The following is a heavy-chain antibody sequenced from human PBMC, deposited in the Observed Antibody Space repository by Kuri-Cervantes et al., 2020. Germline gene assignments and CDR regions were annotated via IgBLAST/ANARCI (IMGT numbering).Heavy chain of an antibody. V-gene: IGHV3-30*18. CDR1: RFSFSSYG. CDR2: ISFDGTHK. J-gene: IGHJ4*02. D-gene: IGHD3-9*01. Sequence: ALRLSCVASRFSFSSYGMHWVRQAPGKGLEWVAVISFDGTHKYYADSVKGRFTVSRDSSKNTLYLHMNSLRFEDTAVYYCAKDQGSSDWFLIDYWGQGTLVTVSS. CDR3: AKDQGSSDWFLIDY.